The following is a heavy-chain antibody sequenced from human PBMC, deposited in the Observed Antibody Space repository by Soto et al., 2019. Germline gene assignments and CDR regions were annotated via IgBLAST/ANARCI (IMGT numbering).Heavy chain of an antibody. V-gene: IGHV4-59*01. Sequence: ASETLSLTCTVSGGSISSYYWSWIRQPPGKGLECIGYIYYSGSTNYNPSLKSRVTISVDTSKNQFSLKLSSVTAADTAVYYCARRLGYCSSTSCSSYFDYWGQGTLVTVSS. CDR1: GGSISSYY. D-gene: IGHD2-2*01. J-gene: IGHJ4*02. CDR3: ARRLGYCSSTSCSSYFDY. CDR2: IYYSGST.